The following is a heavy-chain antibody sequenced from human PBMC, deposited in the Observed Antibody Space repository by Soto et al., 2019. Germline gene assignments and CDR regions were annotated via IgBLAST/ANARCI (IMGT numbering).Heavy chain of an antibody. CDR1: GFTFSSYG. J-gene: IGHJ4*02. Sequence: QVQLVESGGGVVQPGRSLRLSCAASGFTFSSYGMHWVRQAPGKGLEWVAVIWYDGSNKYYADSVKGRFTISRDNSKNTLYLQMNSLRAEDTAVYYCARDYDYGDYLMDYWGQGTLVTVSS. V-gene: IGHV3-33*01. CDR2: IWYDGSNK. D-gene: IGHD4-17*01. CDR3: ARDYDYGDYLMDY.